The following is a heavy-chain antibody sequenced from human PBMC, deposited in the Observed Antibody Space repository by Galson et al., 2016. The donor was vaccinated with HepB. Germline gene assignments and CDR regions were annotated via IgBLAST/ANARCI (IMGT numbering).Heavy chain of an antibody. Sequence: SLRLSCAASGFTFDDYAMHWVRQVPGKGLEWVSGITWNSVTIGYADSVQGRFTISRDSAKNSLYLQMNGLRLEDTALYYCAKETRSYYILTGEYYNYTMDVWGQGTTVTVSS. CDR2: ITWNSVTI. J-gene: IGHJ6*03. CDR3: AKETRSYYILTGEYYNYTMDV. D-gene: IGHD3-9*01. CDR1: GFTFDDYA. V-gene: IGHV3-9*01.